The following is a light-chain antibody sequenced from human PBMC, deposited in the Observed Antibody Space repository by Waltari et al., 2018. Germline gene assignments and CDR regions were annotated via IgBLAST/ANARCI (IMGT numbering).Light chain of an antibody. CDR1: SSNIGTNA. Sequence: QSVLTQPPSASGTPGQTVTISCSGSSSNIGTNAVHWYQQLPGTAPRLLIFNNDHRLSGSPDRFSASKSGTSASLAISGLQSEDEADYYCAAWDDSLNGLFGGGTKLTVL. CDR2: NND. V-gene: IGLV1-44*01. CDR3: AAWDDSLNGL. J-gene: IGLJ3*02.